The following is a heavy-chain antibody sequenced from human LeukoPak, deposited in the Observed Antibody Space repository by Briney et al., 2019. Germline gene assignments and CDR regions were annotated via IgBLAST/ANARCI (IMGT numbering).Heavy chain of an antibody. J-gene: IGHJ5*02. D-gene: IGHD2-15*01. CDR1: GYTFTSYA. Sequence: ASVKVSCKASGYTFTSYAMHWVRQAPGQRLEWMGWINAGNGNTKYSQEFQGRVTITRDTSASTAYMELSSLRSEDMAVYYCARGGYCSGGSCYSPSPIDPWGQGTLVTVSS. CDR3: ARGGYCSGGSCYSPSPIDP. CDR2: INAGNGNT. V-gene: IGHV1-3*03.